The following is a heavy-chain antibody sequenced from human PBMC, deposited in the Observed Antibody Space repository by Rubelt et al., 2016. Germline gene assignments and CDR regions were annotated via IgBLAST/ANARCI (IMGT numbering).Heavy chain of an antibody. D-gene: IGHD5-12*01. V-gene: IGHV4-34*01. CDR1: GGSFRDYY. CDR3: ARANNGYDYP. CDR2: INHSGST. Sequence: QVQLQQWGAGLLKPSETLSLSCAVYGGSFRDYYWSWIRQSPGKGLEWIGEINHSGSTNVNPSPKSRVTISVDTSKNQFSRKMRSVTAADAAVYSCARANNGYDYPWGQGTLVTVSS. J-gene: IGHJ5*02.